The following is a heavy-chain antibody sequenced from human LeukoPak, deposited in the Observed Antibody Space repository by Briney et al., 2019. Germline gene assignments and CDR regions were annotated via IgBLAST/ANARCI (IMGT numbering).Heavy chain of an antibody. CDR2: ISGSGGST. CDR3: AKARELISSGWLYYFAY. J-gene: IGHJ4*02. D-gene: IGHD6-19*01. V-gene: IGHV3-23*01. CDR1: GFTFSSYA. Sequence: QPGGSLRLSCAASGFTFSSYAMSWVRQAPGKGLEWVSAISGSGGSTYYADSVKGRFTISRDNSKNTLYLQMNSLRAEDTAVYYYAKARELISSGWLYYFAYWGQGTLVSVSS.